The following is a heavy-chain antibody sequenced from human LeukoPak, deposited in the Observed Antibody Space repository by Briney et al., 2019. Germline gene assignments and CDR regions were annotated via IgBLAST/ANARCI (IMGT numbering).Heavy chain of an antibody. CDR3: STGRIASFDFDY. J-gene: IGHJ4*02. CDR1: VVSFAGFA. CDR2: TIPVLNVT. Sequence: GASVRVSCKAPVVSFAGFALSWVRQAPGQGLELMGRTIPVLNVTMYAPKFQGRLILTADKSTSTAYLELSRLTSEDTATYFCSTGRIASFDFDYWGQGVPVRVSS. V-gene: IGHV1-69*04. D-gene: IGHD3-16*02.